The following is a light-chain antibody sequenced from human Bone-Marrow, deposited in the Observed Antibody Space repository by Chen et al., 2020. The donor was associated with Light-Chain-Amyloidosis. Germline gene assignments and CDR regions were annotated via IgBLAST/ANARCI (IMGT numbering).Light chain of an antibody. CDR2: DNH. J-gene: IGLJ3*02. CDR3: GAWDITLSARV. Sequence: QSVLTQPPSVSAAPGQSVTISCSGDISNIGKNYVSWYQQYPGTAPKLLIFDNHQRPSGIPDRFSGSKCGTSATLIISGLQTGDEADYYCGAWDITLSARVFGGGTKLTVL. V-gene: IGLV1-51*01. CDR1: ISNIGKNY.